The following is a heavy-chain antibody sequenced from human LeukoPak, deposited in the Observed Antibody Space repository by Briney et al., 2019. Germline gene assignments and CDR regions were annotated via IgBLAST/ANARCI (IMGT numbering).Heavy chain of an antibody. CDR2: IKQDGSEK. D-gene: IGHD2-15*01. Sequence: PGGSLRLSCAASGFTFSNYWMSWVRQAPGKGLEWVANIKQDGSEKNYVDSVKGRFTISRDNAKNSLYLQMNSLRAEDTAVYYCARGRRGYCSGGSCYSDPGYFDYWGQGTLVTVSS. J-gene: IGHJ4*02. CDR1: GFTFSNYW. CDR3: ARGRRGYCSGGSCYSDPGYFDY. V-gene: IGHV3-7*01.